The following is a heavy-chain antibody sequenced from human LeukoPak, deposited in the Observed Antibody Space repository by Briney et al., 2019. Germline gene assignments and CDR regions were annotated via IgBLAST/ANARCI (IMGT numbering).Heavy chain of an antibody. D-gene: IGHD3-9*01. CDR1: GYTFTGYY. CDR2: INPNSGGT. V-gene: IGHV1-2*02. Sequence: GASVKVSCEASGYTFTGYYMHWVRQAPGQGLEWMGRINPNSGGTNYAQKFQGRVTMTRDTSISTAYMELSRLRSDDTAVYYRARDGVFDWIDYWGQGTLVTVSS. J-gene: IGHJ4*02. CDR3: ARDGVFDWIDY.